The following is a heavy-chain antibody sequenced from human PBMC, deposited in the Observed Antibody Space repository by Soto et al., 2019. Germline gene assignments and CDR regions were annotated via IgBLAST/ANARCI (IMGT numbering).Heavy chain of an antibody. J-gene: IGHJ4*02. CDR1: GFTFSTFA. CDR3: AKGRGSSWPLVHFDY. CDR2: QRHDGSAT. V-gene: IGHV3-23*01. D-gene: IGHD6-13*01. Sequence: PGGSLRLSCAASGFTFSTFAMTWVRQAPGKGLEWVSTQRHDGSATFYADSLKGRFTISRDNSKNTLYLQMNSLRVEDTALYYCAKGRGSSWPLVHFDYWGQGALVTVSS.